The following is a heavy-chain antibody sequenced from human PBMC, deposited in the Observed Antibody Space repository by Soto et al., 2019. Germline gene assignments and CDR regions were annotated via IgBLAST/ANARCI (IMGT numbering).Heavy chain of an antibody. CDR2: ISWSGVYT. CDR3: ARNSSPGGMDV. J-gene: IGHJ6*02. V-gene: IGHV3-9*01. D-gene: IGHD6-13*01. CDR1: GFTFDDYA. Sequence: HPGGSLRLSCTGSGFTFDDYAMHWVRQGPGKGLDYIAGISWSGVYTFYADSVKGRSTISRDNSKNEVYLQMDNLRAEDTAVYYCARNSSPGGMDVWGQGTTVTVSS.